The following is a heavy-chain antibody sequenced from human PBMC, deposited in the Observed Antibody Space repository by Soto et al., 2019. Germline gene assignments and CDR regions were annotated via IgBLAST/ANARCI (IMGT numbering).Heavy chain of an antibody. CDR2: IDKVGTDS. CDR3: ARGWFGPDV. V-gene: IGHV3-74*02. Sequence: EVQVVESGGGLVEPGGSLRLSCAASGLTFSGRSVHWVRQAPGKGLVWVSGIDKVGTDSTYADSVKGRFTSSRDNAKNTVYLQMNSLRVEDTAVYYCARGWFGPDVWGKGTTVTVSS. D-gene: IGHD3-10*01. J-gene: IGHJ6*03. CDR1: GLTFSGRS.